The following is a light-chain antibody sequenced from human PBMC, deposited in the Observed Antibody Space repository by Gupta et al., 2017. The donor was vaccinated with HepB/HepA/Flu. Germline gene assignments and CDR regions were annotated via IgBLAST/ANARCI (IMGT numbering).Light chain of an antibody. J-gene: IGLJ2*01. CDR2: DGS. CDR1: SSDIGGYNY. V-gene: IGLV2-14*03. CDR3: SSDTSSSTVF. Sequence: QSDLTQPASVSGSAGQSITISCTGTSSDIGGYNYVSWYQHHPGNAPKLMIYDGSDRPSGVSNRFSGSKSGNTASLTISGRHAEDEADYYCSSDTSSSTVFFGGGTKLTVL.